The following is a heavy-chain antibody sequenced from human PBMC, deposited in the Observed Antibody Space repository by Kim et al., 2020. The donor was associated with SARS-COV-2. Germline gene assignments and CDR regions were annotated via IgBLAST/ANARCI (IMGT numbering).Heavy chain of an antibody. D-gene: IGHD3-10*01. CDR1: GFTFRSYW. Sequence: GGSLRLSCVASGFTFRSYWMAWVRQAPGKGLEWVASIKEDGSERLYVDSVKGRFTISRDNARKSLYLQMNSLRVEDTAVYYCARNSVGELEYLWGQGTLVTVSA. J-gene: IGHJ4*01. V-gene: IGHV3-7*03. CDR3: ARNSVGELEYL. CDR2: IKEDGSER.